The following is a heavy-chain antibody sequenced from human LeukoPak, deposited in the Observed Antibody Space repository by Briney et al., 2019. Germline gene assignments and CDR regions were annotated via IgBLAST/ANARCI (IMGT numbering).Heavy chain of an antibody. D-gene: IGHD2-2*01. CDR1: GFTFSSYS. J-gene: IGHJ4*02. CDR2: ISSSSSYI. Sequence: GGSLRLSCAASGFTFSSYSMNWVRQAPGKGLEWVSSISSSSSYIYYADSVKGRFTISRDNAKNSLYLQMNSLRAEDTAVYYCARDMSPQVVPYAIVADSWGQGTLVTVST. V-gene: IGHV3-21*01. CDR3: ARDMSPQVVPYAIVADS.